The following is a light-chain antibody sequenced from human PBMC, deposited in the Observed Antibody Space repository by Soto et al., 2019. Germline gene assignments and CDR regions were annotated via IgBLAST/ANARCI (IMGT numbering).Light chain of an antibody. V-gene: IGLV2-14*01. J-gene: IGLJ1*01. Sequence: QSVLTQPASVSGSPCQSITIAFTGTRCDVGGYDYVWWCRRHPGKVAKFIIYAVTHRPSGVSHRFSGSKSGNTASLTISGLQAEDEGDYYCTSYTTTSTYVFGTGTKVTVL. CDR2: AVT. CDR1: RCDVGGYDY. CDR3: TSYTTTSTYV.